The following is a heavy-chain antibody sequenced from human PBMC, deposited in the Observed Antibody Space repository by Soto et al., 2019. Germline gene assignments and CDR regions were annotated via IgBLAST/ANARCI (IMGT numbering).Heavy chain of an antibody. Sequence: SETLSLTCTVSGGSVSSVTYDWSWIRQPPGKGREWTGYVFYSGSTNYNPSLNSRVTISVDTSKNQFSLKLNSVTVADTAVYYCARDLPSSDSYRSRGTVDIWGQGTMVT. D-gene: IGHD3-22*01. CDR2: VFYSGST. CDR3: ARDLPSSDSYRSRGTVDI. CDR1: GGSVSSVTYD. J-gene: IGHJ3*02. V-gene: IGHV4-61*01.